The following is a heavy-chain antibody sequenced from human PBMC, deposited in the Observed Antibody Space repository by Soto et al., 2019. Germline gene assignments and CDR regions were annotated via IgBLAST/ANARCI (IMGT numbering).Heavy chain of an antibody. CDR1: GFSLDEYG. D-gene: IGHD4-17*01. J-gene: IGHJ5*01. V-gene: IGHV3-20*04. CDR2: MHRNGGIT. Sequence: EVQLVESGGGVVRPGGSLRLACAISGFSLDEYGMSWVRQAPGKGPEWVSGMHRNGGITGYADSVKGRFTISRDDAKNXLYLQMNSLRAEDTAFYYCARDHRWGYEYGDYGDSWGHGTLVTVSS. CDR3: ARDHRWGYEYGDYGDS.